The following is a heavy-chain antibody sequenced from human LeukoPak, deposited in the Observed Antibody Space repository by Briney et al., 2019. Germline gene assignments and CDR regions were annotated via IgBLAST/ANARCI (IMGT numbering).Heavy chain of an antibody. CDR3: ARLLAREQGDAFDI. D-gene: IGHD1-26*01. CDR2: IYPGDSDT. CDR1: GYSFTSYW. V-gene: IGHV5-51*01. Sequence: GESLKISCKGSGYSFTSYWIGWVRQMPGKGLEWMGIIYPGDSDTRYSPSFQGQVAISADKSISTAYLQWSSLKASDTAMCSCARLLAREQGDAFDIWGQGTMVTVSS. J-gene: IGHJ3*02.